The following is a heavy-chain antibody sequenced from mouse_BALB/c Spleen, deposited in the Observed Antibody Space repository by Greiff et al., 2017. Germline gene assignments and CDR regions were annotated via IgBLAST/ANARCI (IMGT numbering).Heavy chain of an antibody. D-gene: IGHD2-4*01. V-gene: IGHV5-4*03. CDR2: ISDGGSYT. J-gene: IGHJ2*01. Sequence: EVKLMESGGGLVKPGGSLKLSCAASGFTFSSYAMSWVRQTPEKRLEWVATISDGGSYTYYPDSVKGRFTISRDNAKNNLYLQMSSLKSEDTAMYYCARGGSTMITSYFDYWGQGTTLTVSS. CDR1: GFTFSSYA. CDR3: ARGGSTMITSYFDY.